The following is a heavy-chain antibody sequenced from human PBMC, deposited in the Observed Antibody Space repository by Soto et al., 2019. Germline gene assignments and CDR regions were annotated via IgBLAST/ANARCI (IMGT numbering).Heavy chain of an antibody. Sequence: QVQLQQWGAGLLKPSETLSLTCAAYGGSFSGYYWTWIRQPPGTGLEWIGEINHSGSTNYNPSLKSRVTISVDTSKNQFSLKLTSVTAADAAVYYCARDKITGRFDYWGQGTLVTVSS. V-gene: IGHV4-34*01. J-gene: IGHJ4*02. D-gene: IGHD2-8*02. CDR2: INHSGST. CDR1: GGSFSGYY. CDR3: ARDKITGRFDY.